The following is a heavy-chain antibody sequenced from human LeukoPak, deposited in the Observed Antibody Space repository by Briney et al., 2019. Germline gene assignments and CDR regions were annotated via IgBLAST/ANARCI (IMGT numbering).Heavy chain of an antibody. CDR3: ARMAVVRGPVGLDV. J-gene: IGHJ6*02. Sequence: SETLSLTCAVSGGSISSSNWWSWVRQPPGKGLEWIGEIYHTGSTNNNPSLRSRVTILVDKSKNPFSLRLTSVTAADTAVYYCARMAVVRGPVGLDVWGQGTTVTVSS. D-gene: IGHD3-10*01. V-gene: IGHV4-4*02. CDR2: IYHTGST. CDR1: GGSISSSNW.